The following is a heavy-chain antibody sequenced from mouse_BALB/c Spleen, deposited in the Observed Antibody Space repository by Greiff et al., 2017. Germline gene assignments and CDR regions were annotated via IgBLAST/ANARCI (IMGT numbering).Heavy chain of an antibody. Sequence: EVHLVESGGGLVKPGGSLKLSCAASGFTFSDYYMYWVRQTPEKRLEWVATISDGGSYTYYPDSVKGRFTISRDNAKNNLYLQMSSLKSEDTAMYYCARDLITTVVGYFDYWGQGTTLTVSA. CDR3: ARDLITTVVGYFDY. D-gene: IGHD1-1*01. CDR2: ISDGGSYT. J-gene: IGHJ2*01. V-gene: IGHV5-4*02. CDR1: GFTFSDYY.